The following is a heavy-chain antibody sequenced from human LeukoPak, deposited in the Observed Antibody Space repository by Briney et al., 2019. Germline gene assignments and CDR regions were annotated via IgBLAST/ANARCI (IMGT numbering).Heavy chain of an antibody. J-gene: IGHJ1*01. CDR3: ARDGNYDFWSGYYIVGYFQH. D-gene: IGHD3-3*01. Sequence: GGSLRLSCAASGFTFSSYWMSGVRQAPGKGLEWVANIKQDGSEKYYVDSVKGRFTISRDNAKNSLYLQMNSLRAEDTAVYYCARDGNYDFWSGYYIVGYFQHWGQGTLVTVSS. CDR2: IKQDGSEK. CDR1: GFTFSSYW. V-gene: IGHV3-7*01.